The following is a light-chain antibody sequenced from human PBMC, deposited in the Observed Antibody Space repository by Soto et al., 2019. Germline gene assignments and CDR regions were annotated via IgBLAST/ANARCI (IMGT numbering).Light chain of an antibody. Sequence: QSVLTQPPSASGSPGQSVTISCTGTSSDVGGYNFVSWYQQHPGKAPKFMIYEVTKRPSGVPDRFSGSKSGNTASLTVSGPQAEDEADYYCSSYAGGIKWVFGGGTKLTVL. J-gene: IGLJ3*02. CDR1: SSDVGGYNF. CDR2: EVT. V-gene: IGLV2-8*01. CDR3: SSYAGGIKWV.